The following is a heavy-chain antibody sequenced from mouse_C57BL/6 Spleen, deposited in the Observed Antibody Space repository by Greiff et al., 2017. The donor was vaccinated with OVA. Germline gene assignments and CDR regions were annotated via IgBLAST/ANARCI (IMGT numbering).Heavy chain of an antibody. V-gene: IGHV1-55*01. Sequence: QVQLQQPGAELVKPGASVKMSCKASGYTFTSYWITWVKQRPGQGLEWIGDIYPGSGSTNDNEKFKSKATLTADTSSSTAYMQLSSLTSEDSAVYYCARYYGTPYYAMDYWGQGTSGTVSS. CDR2: IYPGSGST. CDR1: GYTFTSYW. CDR3: ARYYGTPYYAMDY. D-gene: IGHD1-1*01. J-gene: IGHJ4*01.